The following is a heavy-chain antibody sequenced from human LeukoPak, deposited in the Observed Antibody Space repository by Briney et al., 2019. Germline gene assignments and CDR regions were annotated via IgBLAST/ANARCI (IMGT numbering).Heavy chain of an antibody. V-gene: IGHV7-4-1*02. J-gene: IGHJ5*02. D-gene: IGHD6-13*01. CDR3: AREGIAAAGMKDWFDP. Sequence: ASVKVSCKASGYTFTGYAMNWVRQAPGQGLEWMGWINTNTGNPTYAQGFTGRFVFSLDTSVSTAYLQISSLKAEDTAVYYCAREGIAAAGMKDWFDPWGQGTLVTVSS. CDR2: INTNTGNP. CDR1: GYTFTGYA.